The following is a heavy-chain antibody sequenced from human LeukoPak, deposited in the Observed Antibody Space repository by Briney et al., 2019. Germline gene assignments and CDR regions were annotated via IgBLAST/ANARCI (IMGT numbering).Heavy chain of an antibody. V-gene: IGHV4-59*01. CDR3: ARVVPSSGWYWGFFDY. CDR2: IYYSGST. J-gene: IGHJ4*02. D-gene: IGHD6-19*01. Sequence: PSETLSLTCTVSGGSISSYYWSWVRQPPGKGLEWIGYIYYSGSTNYNPSLKSRVTISVDTSKHQFSLKLSSVTAADTAVYYCARVVPSSGWYWGFFDYWGQGTLVTVSS. CDR1: GGSISSYY.